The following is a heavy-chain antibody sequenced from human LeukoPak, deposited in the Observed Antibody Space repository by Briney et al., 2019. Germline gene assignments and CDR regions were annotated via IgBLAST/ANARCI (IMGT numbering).Heavy chain of an antibody. V-gene: IGHV3-30*04. Sequence: PGGSLTLSCAASGFTFSSYAMHWVRQAPGEGLEWVAVISYDGSNKYYADSVKGRFTISRDNSKNTLYLQMNSLRAEDTAVYYCARDRQWLVNFDYWGQGTLVTVSS. J-gene: IGHJ4*02. CDR2: ISYDGSNK. CDR1: GFTFSSYA. D-gene: IGHD6-19*01. CDR3: ARDRQWLVNFDY.